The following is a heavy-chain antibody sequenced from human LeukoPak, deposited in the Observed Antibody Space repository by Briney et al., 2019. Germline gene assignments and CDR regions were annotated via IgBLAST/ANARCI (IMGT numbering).Heavy chain of an antibody. CDR1: GFTFSTHS. D-gene: IGHD2-2*01. J-gene: IGHJ4*02. CDR2: ISASSNFI. Sequence: GGSLRLSCAASGFTFSTHSMYWVPHAPGKGLEWVSSISASSNFIHYAESVRGRLTISRDNAKNSLYLQMNSLGAQDTAVYDCARPASGYCSSAGCHWDSWGQGTLVTVSS. CDR3: ARPASGYCSSAGCHWDS. V-gene: IGHV3-21*01.